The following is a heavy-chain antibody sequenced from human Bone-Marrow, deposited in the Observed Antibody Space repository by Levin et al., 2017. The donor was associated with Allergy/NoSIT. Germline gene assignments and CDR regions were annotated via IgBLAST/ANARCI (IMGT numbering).Heavy chain of an antibody. V-gene: IGHV4-4*07. D-gene: IGHD3-10*01. CDR3: ARGGNWCDR. CDR2: IFTTGST. Sequence: MSSETLSLTCLVSGGSNSHYYWSWIRQPAGKGLEWIGNIFTTGSTNHNPSLKHRVTMSMGPSKNQFSLNLTSVTAAGTAVDYCARGGNWCDRRGEGTPVTVSS. CDR1: GGSNSHYY. J-gene: IGHJ5*02.